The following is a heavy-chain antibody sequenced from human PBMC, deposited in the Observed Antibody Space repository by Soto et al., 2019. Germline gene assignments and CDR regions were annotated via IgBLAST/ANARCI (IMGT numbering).Heavy chain of an antibody. Sequence: GGSLRLSCAASGFTFISSAMNWVRQAPGKGLEWVSIIGAGGANIYYADSVKGRFTISRDDSKNTVYLQMNTLRAEDTATYYCVFHFNNYQSYSWGQGTQVTVSS. CDR2: IGAGGANI. V-gene: IGHV3-23*01. J-gene: IGHJ4*02. CDR1: GFTFISSA. CDR3: VFHFNNYQSYS. D-gene: IGHD2-2*01.